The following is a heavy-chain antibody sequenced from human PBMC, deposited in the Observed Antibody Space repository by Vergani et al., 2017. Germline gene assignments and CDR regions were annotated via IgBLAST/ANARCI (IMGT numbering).Heavy chain of an antibody. CDR1: GGSISSYY. D-gene: IGHD3-22*01. CDR3: ARVGYYDSSGEEAFDI. J-gene: IGHJ3*02. CDR2: IYTSGST. Sequence: QVQLQESGPGLVKPSETLSLTCTVSGGSISSYYWSWIRQPAGKGLEWIGRIYTSGSTNYNPSLKSRVTMSVDTSKNQFSLKLSAVTAADTAVYYCARVGYYDSSGEEAFDIWGQGTMVTVSS. V-gene: IGHV4-4*07.